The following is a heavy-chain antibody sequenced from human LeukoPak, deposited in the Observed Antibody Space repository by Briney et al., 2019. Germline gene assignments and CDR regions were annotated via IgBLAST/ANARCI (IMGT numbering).Heavy chain of an antibody. V-gene: IGHV3-11*01. CDR2: ISRSGFST. CDR3: ARGKRRFDY. CDR1: GFNFSDYY. Sequence: SGGSLRLSCAASGFNFSDYYMSWIRQAPGKGLEWVSYISRSGFSTYYAGSVKGRFTISRDNARNSLYLQMNSLAPEDTALYYCARGKRRFDYWGQGTLVSVSS. J-gene: IGHJ4*02.